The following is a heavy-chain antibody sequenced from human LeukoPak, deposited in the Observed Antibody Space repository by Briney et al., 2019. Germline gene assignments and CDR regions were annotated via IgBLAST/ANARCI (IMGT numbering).Heavy chain of an antibody. CDR3: SGSYSY. D-gene: IGHD1-26*01. Sequence: GGSLRLSCAASGFTFGNYGMHWVRQAPGKGLEWAAFIRYDGSDKYYADSVKGRFTISRDSSKNTPYLQMNSLRPEDTAVYFCSGSYSYWGQGTLVTVSS. CDR1: GFTFGNYG. CDR2: IRYDGSDK. V-gene: IGHV3-30*02. J-gene: IGHJ4*02.